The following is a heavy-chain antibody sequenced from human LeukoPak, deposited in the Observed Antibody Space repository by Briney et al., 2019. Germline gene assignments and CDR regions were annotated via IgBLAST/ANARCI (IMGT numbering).Heavy chain of an antibody. Sequence: GGSLRLSSAASGFTFSSYGMHWVRQAPGKGLEWVANITQDGSKKSYVDSVKGRFTISRDNAKNSLYLQMNSLRAEDTAIYYCTRVGYIDEGIDYWGQGTLVTVSS. D-gene: IGHD5-24*01. V-gene: IGHV3-7*04. CDR3: TRVGYIDEGIDY. J-gene: IGHJ4*02. CDR2: ITQDGSKK. CDR1: GFTFSSYG.